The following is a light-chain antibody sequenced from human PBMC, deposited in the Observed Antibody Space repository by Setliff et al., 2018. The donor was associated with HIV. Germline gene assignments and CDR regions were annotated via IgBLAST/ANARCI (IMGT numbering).Light chain of an antibody. J-gene: IGLJ1*01. CDR1: NSNIGTTT. Sequence: QSALTQSPSVSGTPGQRVTISCSGSNSNIGTTTVNWYHRLPGAAPKLLIYTNSHRPSGVPDRFSGSKSGTSASLAISGLQSEDEAEYYCASWDDSLKVYVFGSGTKVTVL. CDR3: ASWDDSLKVYV. CDR2: TNS. V-gene: IGLV1-44*01.